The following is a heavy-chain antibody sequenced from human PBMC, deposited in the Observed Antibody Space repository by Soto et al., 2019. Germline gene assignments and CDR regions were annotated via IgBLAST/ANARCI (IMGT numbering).Heavy chain of an antibody. Sequence: GGSLRLSCSASGFTFSSHAMSWVRPAPGKGLEWVSSTTYSGGTTHYADSVKGRFTISRDNSKNTLYLQMNSLRAEDTAVYYCAKDRQTGVFLVITWHDSWGQGNLVTVS. CDR1: GFTFSSHA. J-gene: IGHJ5*02. V-gene: IGHV3-23*01. D-gene: IGHD3-9*01. CDR3: AKDRQTGVFLVITWHDS. CDR2: TTYSGGTT.